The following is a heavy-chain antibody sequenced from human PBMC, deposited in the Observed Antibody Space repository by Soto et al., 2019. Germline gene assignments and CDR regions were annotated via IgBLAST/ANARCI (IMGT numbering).Heavy chain of an antibody. CDR2: ISSSSSYI. Sequence: GGSLRLSCAASGFTFSSYSMNWVRQAPGKGLEWVSSISSSSSYIYYADSVKGRFTISRDDSKSIAYLQMNSLKTEDTAVYYCMGGDYPIASTRGFDYWGQGTLVTVSS. D-gene: IGHD2-21*02. V-gene: IGHV3-21*03. CDR1: GFTFSSYS. J-gene: IGHJ4*02. CDR3: MGGDYPIASTRGFDY.